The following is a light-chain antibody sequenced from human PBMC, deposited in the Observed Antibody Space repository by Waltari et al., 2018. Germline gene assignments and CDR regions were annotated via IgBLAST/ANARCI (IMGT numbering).Light chain of an antibody. J-gene: IGKJ2*01. CDR3: QQYGSSPRYT. V-gene: IGKV3-20*01. Sequence: IVLTQSPGTLSLSPGERATLPCGASQSVSSSYLAWYQQQPGQAPTLLIYGASSRATGSPGRCSGSGSGTDFTLTISRLVPEDVAVYYCQQYGSSPRYTFGQGTKLEIK. CDR2: GAS. CDR1: QSVSSSY.